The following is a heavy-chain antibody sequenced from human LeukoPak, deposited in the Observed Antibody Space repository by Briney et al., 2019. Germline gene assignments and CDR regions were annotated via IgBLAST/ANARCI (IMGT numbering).Heavy chain of an antibody. CDR3: AKQATALAGTLDS. J-gene: IGHJ4*02. D-gene: IGHD6-19*01. CDR1: GNRFTKNC. V-gene: IGHV5-51*01. CDR2: IYPDDSET. Sequence: GESLKISCKDSGNRFTKNCIAWVRQMPGKGLEWMGIIYPDDSETKYSPSFQGQVTISADKSISTAYLQWSSLRASDTAIYYCAKQATALAGTLDSWGRGTQVTVSS.